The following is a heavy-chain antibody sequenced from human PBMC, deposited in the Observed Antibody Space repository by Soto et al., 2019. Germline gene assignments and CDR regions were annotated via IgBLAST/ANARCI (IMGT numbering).Heavy chain of an antibody. V-gene: IGHV4-34*01. Sequence: QVQLQQWGAGLLKPSETLSLTCAVYGGSFSGYYWSWIRQPPGKGLEWIGEINHSGSTNYNPSLKSRGTISVDKSKNQFSLKLSSVTAADTAVYYCASLGVEMATIPDWGQGTLVTVSS. D-gene: IGHD5-12*01. J-gene: IGHJ4*02. CDR2: INHSGST. CDR3: ASLGVEMATIPD. CDR1: GGSFSGYY.